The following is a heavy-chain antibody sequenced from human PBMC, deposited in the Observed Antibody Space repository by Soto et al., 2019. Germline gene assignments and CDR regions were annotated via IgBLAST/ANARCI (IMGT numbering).Heavy chain of an antibody. D-gene: IGHD6-19*01. V-gene: IGHV3-23*01. CDR3: SRSIFGNGWPD. CDR2: IGNSGTST. Sequence: EVQLLESGGGLVQPGGSLRLSCAASGFTFSNFAMNWVRQAPGKGPEWVSGIGNSGTSTNYAGSLRARFTISRDNLKNTLYLQMNNLRAEDTAIYYCSRSIFGNGWPDWGQGTPVTVCS. CDR1: GFTFSNFA. J-gene: IGHJ4*02.